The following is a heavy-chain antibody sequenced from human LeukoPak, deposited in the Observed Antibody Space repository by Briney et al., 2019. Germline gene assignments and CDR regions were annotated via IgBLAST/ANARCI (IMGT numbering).Heavy chain of an antibody. V-gene: IGHV3-73*01. J-gene: IGHJ1*01. CDR2: IRSKANSYAT. D-gene: IGHD6-19*01. Sequence: GGSLRLSCAASGFTFSGSAMHWVRQASGKGLEWVGRIRSKANSYATAYAASVKGRFTISRDDSKNTAYLQMNSLKTEDTAVYYCAKDREAEKQWLVRGYAEYFQHWGQGTLVTVSS. CDR3: AKDREAEKQWLVRGYAEYFQH. CDR1: GFTFSGSA.